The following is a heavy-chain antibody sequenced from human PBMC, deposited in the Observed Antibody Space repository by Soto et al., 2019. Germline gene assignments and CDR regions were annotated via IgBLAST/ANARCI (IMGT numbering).Heavy chain of an antibody. CDR3: ARESTYYEILTGSLLYYFDY. CDR2: ISSSSSYI. V-gene: IGHV3-21*01. D-gene: IGHD3-9*01. J-gene: IGHJ4*02. Sequence: GGSLRLSCAASGFTFSSYSMNWVRQAPGKGLEWVSSISSSSSYIYYADSVKGRFTISRDNAKSSLYLQMNSLRAEDTAVYHCARESTYYEILTGSLLYYFDYWGQGTLVTVSS. CDR1: GFTFSSYS.